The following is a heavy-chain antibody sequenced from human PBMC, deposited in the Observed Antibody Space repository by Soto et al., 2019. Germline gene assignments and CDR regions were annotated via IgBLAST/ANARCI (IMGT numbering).Heavy chain of an antibody. V-gene: IGHV1-18*01. CDR1: GYTFSRSG. Sequence: ASVKVYVTRAGYTFSRSGISWVRKAPGQGLEWMGWISAYNGNTNYAQKLQGRVTMTTDTSTSTAYMELRSLRSDDTAVYYCARDPSIHPWGQGTLVTVS. CDR2: ISAYNGNT. J-gene: IGHJ5*02. CDR3: ARDPSIHP.